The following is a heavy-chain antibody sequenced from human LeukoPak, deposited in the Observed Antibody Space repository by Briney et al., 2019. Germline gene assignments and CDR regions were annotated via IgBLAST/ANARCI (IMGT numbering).Heavy chain of an antibody. CDR3: ARDWSPYSSSSVFDY. Sequence: GGSLRLSCAASGFTLSSYSMNWVRQAPGKGLEWVSSISSSSSYIYYADSVKGRFTISRDNAKNSLYLQMNSLRAEDTAVYYSARDWSPYSSSSVFDYWGQGTLVTVSS. CDR1: GFTLSSYS. CDR2: ISSSSSYI. V-gene: IGHV3-21*01. D-gene: IGHD6-6*01. J-gene: IGHJ4*02.